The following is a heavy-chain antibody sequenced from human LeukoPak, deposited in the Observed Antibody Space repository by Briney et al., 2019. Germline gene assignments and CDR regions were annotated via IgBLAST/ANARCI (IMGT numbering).Heavy chain of an antibody. CDR2: ISSSGNTI. J-gene: IGHJ4*02. D-gene: IGHD6-19*01. CDR1: RFTPSFSSYE. CDR3: ARSDSSGWYDPYYFDY. V-gene: IGHV3-48*03. Sequence: GGSLRLSCVVSRFTPSFSSYETHWVRHAPGRGLEWVSYISSSGNTIYYADSVKGRFTIFRDNAKNSLYLQMNSLRAEDTAVYYGARSDSSGWYDPYYFDYWGQGTLVTVSS.